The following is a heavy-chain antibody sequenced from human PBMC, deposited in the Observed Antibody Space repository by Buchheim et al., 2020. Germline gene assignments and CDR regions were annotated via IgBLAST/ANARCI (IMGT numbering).Heavy chain of an antibody. CDR3: AREYSESGGFDY. D-gene: IGHD1-26*01. J-gene: IGHJ4*02. CDR1: GFTFSGFW. CDR2: IKQGGNEK. Sequence: EVQLVEYGGGLVQPGGSLRLSCAASGFTFSGFWMSWVRQAPGKGLEWVANIKQGGNEKHYVDSVKGRFTISRDNAKSYLYLQMNSLRAEDTAVYYCAREYSESGGFDYWGQGTL. V-gene: IGHV3-7*01.